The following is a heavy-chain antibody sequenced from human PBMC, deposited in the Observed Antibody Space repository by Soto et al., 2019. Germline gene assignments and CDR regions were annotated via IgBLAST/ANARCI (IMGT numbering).Heavy chain of an antibody. D-gene: IGHD5-18*01. CDR1: GDIVSSNRAA. CDR2: TFYTSKWFT. CDR3: ARSDWNSYGNPLAY. Sequence: PSQTLSLTCAISGDIVSSNRAAWNWIRQSPSRGLEWLGRTFYTSKWFTDYAESVKRRISINPDTSKNQFYLHLNSVTPEDTAVYYCARSDWNSYGNPLAYWGMGTRVTVSS. V-gene: IGHV6-1*01. J-gene: IGHJ4*02.